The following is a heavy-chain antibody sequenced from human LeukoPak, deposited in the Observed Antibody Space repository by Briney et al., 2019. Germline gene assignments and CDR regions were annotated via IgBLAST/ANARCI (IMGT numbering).Heavy chain of an antibody. CDR1: GGTFSSYA. D-gene: IGHD2-2*02. V-gene: IGHV1-69*04. Sequence: SVKVSCKASGGTFSSYAISWVRQAPGQGLEWMGRIIPILGIANYAQKFQGRVTITADESTSTAYMELSSLRSEDTAVYYCARSQDIVVVPAAIGVGFDPWGQGTLVTVSS. CDR3: ARSQDIVVVPAAIGVGFDP. CDR2: IIPILGIA. J-gene: IGHJ5*02.